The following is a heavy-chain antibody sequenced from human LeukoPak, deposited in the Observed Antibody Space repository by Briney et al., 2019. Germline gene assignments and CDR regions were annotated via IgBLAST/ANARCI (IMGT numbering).Heavy chain of an antibody. CDR2: ISSKGVST. D-gene: IGHD3-22*01. V-gene: IGHV3-64*04. CDR3: AKDSGDYYDSSGYYYEAVGYFDY. J-gene: IGHJ4*02. CDR1: GFTISLYA. Sequence: PGGSLRLSCSASGFTISLYAMHWVRQAPGKGLEYVSGISSKGVSTYYADSVKGRFTISRDNSKNTLYLQMNSLRAEDTAVYYCAKDSGDYYDSSGYYYEAVGYFDYWGQGTLVTVSS.